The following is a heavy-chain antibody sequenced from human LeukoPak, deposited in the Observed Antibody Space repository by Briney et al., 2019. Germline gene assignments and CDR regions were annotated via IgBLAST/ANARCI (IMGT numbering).Heavy chain of an antibody. V-gene: IGHV4-39*01. CDR2: IYYTRIT. J-gene: IGHJ3*01. CDR1: GGSIRSTGYY. Sequence: SETLSLTCTVSGGSIRSTGYYWGWIRQPPGKGLEWIGSIYYTRITYYNPSLKSRVTMSVDTSKNQFSLKLSSVTAADTAVYYCARLDIVVVPASAFDVWGQGTMVTVSS. D-gene: IGHD2-2*01. CDR3: ARLDIVVVPASAFDV.